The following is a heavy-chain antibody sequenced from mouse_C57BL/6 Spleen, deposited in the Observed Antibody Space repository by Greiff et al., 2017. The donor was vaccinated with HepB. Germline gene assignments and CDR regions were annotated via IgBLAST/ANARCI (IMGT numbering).Heavy chain of an antibody. CDR3: ARRDGSSSEAY. J-gene: IGHJ3*01. Sequence: QVQLQQPGAELVKPEASVKLSCKASGYTFTSYWMQWVKQRPGQGLEWIGEIDPSDSYTNYNQKFKGKATLTVDTSSSTAYMQLSSLTSEDSAVYYCARRDGSSSEAYWGQGTLVTVSA. V-gene: IGHV1-50*01. CDR2: IDPSDSYT. D-gene: IGHD1-1*01. CDR1: GYTFTSYW.